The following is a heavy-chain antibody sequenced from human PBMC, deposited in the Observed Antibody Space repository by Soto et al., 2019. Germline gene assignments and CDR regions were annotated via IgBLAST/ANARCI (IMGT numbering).Heavy chain of an antibody. CDR3: ARGSRLIAAAGMFDY. Sequence: GGSLRLSCAASGFTFSSFAMHWVRQAPGKGLEWVAVISYDGSNKYYADSVRGRFTISRDNSKNTLYLQMNSLRAEDTAVYYCARGSRLIAAAGMFDYWGQGTLVTVSS. V-gene: IGHV3-30-3*01. CDR1: GFTFSSFA. D-gene: IGHD6-13*01. J-gene: IGHJ4*02. CDR2: ISYDGSNK.